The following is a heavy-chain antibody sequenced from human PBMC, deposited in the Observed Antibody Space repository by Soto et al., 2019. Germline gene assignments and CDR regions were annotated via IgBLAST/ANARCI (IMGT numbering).Heavy chain of an antibody. CDR1: GGSISRIGYY. D-gene: IGHD5-18*01. CDR3: ARQYGYNYGHIEH. CDR2: IYYNGVA. Sequence: SETLSLTCTVSGGSISRIGYYWGLVRQPPGKGLEWIGSIYYNGVAHYSPSLETRLTISVDTSKNHFSLKLNSVTAADAAIYYCARQYGYNYGHIEHWGQGTVVTVSS. V-gene: IGHV4-39*01. J-gene: IGHJ4*02.